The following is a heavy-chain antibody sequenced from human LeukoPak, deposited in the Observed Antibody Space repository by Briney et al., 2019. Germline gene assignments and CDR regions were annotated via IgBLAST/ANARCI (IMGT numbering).Heavy chain of an antibody. CDR2: IYSAGST. Sequence: PGGSLRLSCAASGFTVSSKYMTWVRQAPGRGIQWVSLIYSAGSTYYAESVKRRFTISRDNSKNTLFLQMNGLRAEDTAVYDGARGYSSNGVCFDSWGQGTLVTVSS. CDR3: ARGYSSNGVCFDS. J-gene: IGHJ4*02. D-gene: IGHD2-8*01. V-gene: IGHV3-53*01. CDR1: GFTVSSKY.